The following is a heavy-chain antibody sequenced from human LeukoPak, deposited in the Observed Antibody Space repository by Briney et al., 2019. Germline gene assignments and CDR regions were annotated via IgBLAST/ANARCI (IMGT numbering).Heavy chain of an antibody. D-gene: IGHD2-2*03. J-gene: IGHJ5*02. CDR3: TTALDIVVVPAAVGENWFDP. CDR2: IKSKTDGGTT. Sequence: GGSLRLSCAASGFPFSDAWMSWVRQAPGKGLEWVGRIKSKTDGGTTDYAAPVKGRFTISRDDSKNMLYLQMNSLKTEDTAVYFCTTALDIVVVPAAVGENWFDPWGQGTLVTVSS. CDR1: GFPFSDAW. V-gene: IGHV3-15*01.